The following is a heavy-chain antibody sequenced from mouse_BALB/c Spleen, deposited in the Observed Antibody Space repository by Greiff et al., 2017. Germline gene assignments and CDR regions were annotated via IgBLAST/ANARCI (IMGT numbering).Heavy chain of an antibody. J-gene: IGHJ1*01. Sequence: VQLQQSGAELVRPGALVKLSCKASGFNIKDYYMHWVKQRPEQGLEWIGWIDPENGNTIYDPKFQGKASITADTSSNTAYLQLSSLTSEDTAVYYCARKLGRDWYFDVWGAGTTVTVSS. D-gene: IGHD4-1*01. CDR1: GFNIKDYY. CDR3: ARKLGRDWYFDV. V-gene: IGHV14-1*02. CDR2: IDPENGNT.